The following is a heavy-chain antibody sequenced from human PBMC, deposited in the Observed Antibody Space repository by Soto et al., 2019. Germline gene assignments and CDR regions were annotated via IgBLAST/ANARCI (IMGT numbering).Heavy chain of an antibody. D-gene: IGHD3-22*01. CDR1: GGSISSYY. CDR3: ARDGYYYDSSGYQRVYYFDY. CDR2: IFYSGST. Sequence: SETLSLTCTVSGGSISSYYWSWIRQPPGKGLEWIGYIFYSGSTNYNPSLKSRVTISVDTSKNQFSLRLSSVTAADTAVYYCARDGYYYDSSGYQRVYYFDYWGQGTLVTVSS. V-gene: IGHV4-59*01. J-gene: IGHJ4*02.